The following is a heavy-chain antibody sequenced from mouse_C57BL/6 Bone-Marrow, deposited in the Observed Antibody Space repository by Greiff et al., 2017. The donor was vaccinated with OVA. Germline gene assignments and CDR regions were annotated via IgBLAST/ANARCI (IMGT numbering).Heavy chain of an antibody. Sequence: QVQLQQPGAELVKPGASVKLSCKASGYTFTSYWMQWVKQRPGQGLEWIGEIDPSDSYTNYNQKFKGKATLTVDTSSSTAYMQLSSLTSEDSAVYYCARDGVYYYGSSFDWYFDVWGTGTTVTVSS. CDR2: IDPSDSYT. D-gene: IGHD1-1*01. CDR1: GYTFTSYW. V-gene: IGHV1-50*01. J-gene: IGHJ1*03. CDR3: ARDGVYYYGSSFDWYFDV.